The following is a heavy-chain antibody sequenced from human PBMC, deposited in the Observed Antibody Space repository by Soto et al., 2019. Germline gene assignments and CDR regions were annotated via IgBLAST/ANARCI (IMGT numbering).Heavy chain of an antibody. J-gene: IGHJ6*02. Sequence: QVQLVQSGAEVKKPGASVKVSCKASGYTFTSYAMHWVRQAPGQRLEWMGWINAGNGNTKYSQKFQGRVTITRDTSASTAYMELSSLRSEDTAVYYCARETPYNWNDGYDMDVWGQGTTVTVSS. CDR3: ARETPYNWNDGYDMDV. CDR2: INAGNGNT. CDR1: GYTFTSYA. V-gene: IGHV1-3*01. D-gene: IGHD1-1*01.